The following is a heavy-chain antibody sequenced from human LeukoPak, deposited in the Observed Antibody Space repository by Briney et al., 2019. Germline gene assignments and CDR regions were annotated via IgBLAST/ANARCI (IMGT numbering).Heavy chain of an antibody. CDR1: GYTFTGYY. CDR3: ARDSLRYFDWLPFDY. J-gene: IGHJ4*02. Sequence: ASVKVSCKASGYTFTGYYMHWVRQAPGQGLEWMGWINPNSGGTNYAQKFQGRVTMTRDTSISTAYMELSRLRSDDTAVYYCARDSLRYFDWLPFDYWGQGTLVTVSS. D-gene: IGHD3-9*01. V-gene: IGHV1-2*02. CDR2: INPNSGGT.